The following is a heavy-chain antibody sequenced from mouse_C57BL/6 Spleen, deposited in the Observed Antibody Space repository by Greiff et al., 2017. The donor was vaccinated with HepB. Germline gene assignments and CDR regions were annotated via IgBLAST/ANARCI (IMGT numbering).Heavy chain of an antibody. CDR2: IHPNSGST. Sequence: QVQLQQPGAELVKPGASVKLSCKASGYTFTSYWMPWVKQRPGQGLEWIGRIHPNSGSTNYNEKFKSKATLTVDKSSSTAYMQLSSLTSEDSAVYYYARRWSYYGSSSGYFDVWGTGTTVTVSS. D-gene: IGHD1-1*01. CDR3: ARRWSYYGSSSGYFDV. CDR1: GYTFTSYW. J-gene: IGHJ1*03. V-gene: IGHV1-64*01.